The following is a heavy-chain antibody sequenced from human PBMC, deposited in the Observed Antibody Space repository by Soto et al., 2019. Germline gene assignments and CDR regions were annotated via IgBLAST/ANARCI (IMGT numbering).Heavy chain of an antibody. D-gene: IGHD1-26*01. Sequence: QVQLQQWGSGLLKPSETLSLTCAIYGGSFSDYYWHWIRQSPGKGLEWIGEIHLSGRVNFTPSLKSRTRLSLDTYRNQFFLKLRSVTASDTAVYFCARTPTRGASAWLDPWGRGHLVTVSS. CDR2: IHLSGRV. CDR1: GGSFSDYY. V-gene: IGHV4-34*01. J-gene: IGHJ5*02. CDR3: ARTPTRGASAWLDP.